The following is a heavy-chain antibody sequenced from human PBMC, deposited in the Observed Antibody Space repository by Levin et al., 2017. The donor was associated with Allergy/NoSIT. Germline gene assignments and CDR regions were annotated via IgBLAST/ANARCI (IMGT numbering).Heavy chain of an antibody. D-gene: IGHD3-10*01. V-gene: IGHV2-70*11. CDR3: ARATNHYYGRGFDY. CDR2: IDWDDDK. J-gene: IGHJ4*02. CDR1: GFSLTTSGMC. Sequence: QTLSLTCTFSGFSLTTSGMCVSWIRQPPGNALAWLARIDWDDDKYYSTSLKTRLTISRDTSKNQVVLTMTSMDPVDTATYYCARATNHYYGRGFDYWGQGTPVTVSS.